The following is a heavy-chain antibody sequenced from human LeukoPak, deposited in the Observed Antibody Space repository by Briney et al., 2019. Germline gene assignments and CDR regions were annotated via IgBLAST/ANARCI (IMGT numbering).Heavy chain of an antibody. CDR1: GFTFSTYW. Sequence: GGSLRLSCAASGFTFSTYWMHWVRQAPGKGLVWVSRINSDGSSTSYADSVKGRFTISRDNAKNTLYLQMNSLRAEDTAVYYCARASFKDIVVVPAAIAYWGQGTLVTVSS. D-gene: IGHD2-2*01. V-gene: IGHV3-74*01. CDR3: ARASFKDIVVVPAAIAY. J-gene: IGHJ4*02. CDR2: INSDGSST.